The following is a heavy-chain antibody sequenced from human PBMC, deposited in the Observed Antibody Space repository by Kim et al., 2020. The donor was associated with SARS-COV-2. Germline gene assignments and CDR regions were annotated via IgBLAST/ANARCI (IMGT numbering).Heavy chain of an antibody. Sequence: SETLSLTCAVYGGSFSGYYWSWIRQPPGKGLEWIGEINHSGSTNYNPSLKSRVTISVDTSKNQFSLKLSSVTAADTAVYYCARGPGSGRYFDWLLSAFD. CDR1: GGSFSGYY. CDR2: INHSGST. V-gene: IGHV4-34*01. J-gene: IGHJ3*02. CDR3: ARGPGSGRYFDWLLSAFD. D-gene: IGHD3-9*01.